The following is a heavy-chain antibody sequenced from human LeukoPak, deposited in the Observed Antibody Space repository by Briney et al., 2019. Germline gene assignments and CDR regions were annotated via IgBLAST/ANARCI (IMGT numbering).Heavy chain of an antibody. V-gene: IGHV3-30*18. J-gene: IGHJ4*02. CDR2: ISFDGSKT. CDR3: AKDSWNYYYDSSLKYYFDY. D-gene: IGHD3-22*01. CDR1: GFSFNSHW. Sequence: GGSLRLSCAASGFSFNSHWMSWVRQAPGKGLEWVAAISFDGSKTYYADSVKGRFTISRDNSKNTLYLQMNSLRAEDTAVYYCAKDSWNYYYDSSLKYYFDYWGQGTLVSVSS.